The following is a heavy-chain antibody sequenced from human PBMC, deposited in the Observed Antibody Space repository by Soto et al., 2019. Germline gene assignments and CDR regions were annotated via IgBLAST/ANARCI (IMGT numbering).Heavy chain of an antibody. CDR3: AKDAVGNYPREAFDY. CDR1: GFTFSSYA. J-gene: IGHJ4*02. D-gene: IGHD1-7*01. Sequence: PVGSLRLSCAASGFTFSSYAMSWVRQAPGRGLEWVSTISNSGETKDYADSARDRFTISRDNSKNTVYLQMNSLTAGDTAVYYCAKDAVGNYPREAFDYCGPRSLVTVSS. V-gene: IGHV3-23*01. CDR2: ISNSGETK.